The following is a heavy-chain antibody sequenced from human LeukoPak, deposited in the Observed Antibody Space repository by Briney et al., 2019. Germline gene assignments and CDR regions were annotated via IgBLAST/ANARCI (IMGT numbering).Heavy chain of an antibody. J-gene: IGHJ4*02. V-gene: IGHV3-30*18. CDR2: ISYDGSNK. D-gene: IGHD5-12*01. Sequence: GSLRLSCAASGFTFSSYGMHWVRQAPGKGLEWVAVISYDGSNKYYADSVKGRFTISRDNSKNTLYLQMNSLRAEDTAVYYCAKGSRVAHVELPGFDYWGQGTLVTVSS. CDR1: GFTFSSYG. CDR3: AKGSRVAHVELPGFDY.